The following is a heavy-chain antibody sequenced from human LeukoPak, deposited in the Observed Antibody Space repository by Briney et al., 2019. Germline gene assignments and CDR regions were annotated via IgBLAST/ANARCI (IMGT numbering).Heavy chain of an antibody. CDR3: ARGYSGSH. J-gene: IGHJ4*02. V-gene: IGHV4-34*01. CDR1: GGSFSGYY. Sequence: SETLSLTCAVYGGSFSGYYWSWIRQPPGKGLEWIGEINHSGSTNYNPSLKSRVTISVDTSKNKFSLKLSSVTAADTAVYYCARGYSGSHWGQGTLVTVSS. D-gene: IGHD1-26*01. CDR2: INHSGST.